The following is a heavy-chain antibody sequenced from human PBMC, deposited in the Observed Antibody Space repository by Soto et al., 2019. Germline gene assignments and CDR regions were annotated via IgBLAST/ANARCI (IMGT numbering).Heavy chain of an antibody. V-gene: IGHV1-18*01. D-gene: IGHD3-22*01. Sequence: QVKLVQSGAEVKKPGTSMKVSCKASGYTFGTSGISWIRQAPGQGLEWMGWISAYNGNTNYEQKLQDRVTMTTDTSTNTAYLELRSLRSDDTAVYYCARAGHYYVSSGYANWGQGTLVTVSS. CDR2: ISAYNGNT. CDR1: GYTFGTSG. J-gene: IGHJ4*02. CDR3: ARAGHYYVSSGYAN.